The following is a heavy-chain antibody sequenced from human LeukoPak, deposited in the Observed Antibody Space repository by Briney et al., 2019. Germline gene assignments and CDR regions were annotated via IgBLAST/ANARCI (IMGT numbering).Heavy chain of an antibody. CDR2: ISWNSDSI. V-gene: IGHV3-9*01. Sequence: GRSLRLSCAASGFTFDDYAMHWVRQAPGKGLEWVSGISWNSDSIGYADSVKGRFTISRDNAKNSLYLQMNSLRAEDTALYYCAKAPYGDYYFDYWGQGTLVTVSS. CDR1: GFTFDDYA. D-gene: IGHD4-17*01. J-gene: IGHJ4*02. CDR3: AKAPYGDYYFDY.